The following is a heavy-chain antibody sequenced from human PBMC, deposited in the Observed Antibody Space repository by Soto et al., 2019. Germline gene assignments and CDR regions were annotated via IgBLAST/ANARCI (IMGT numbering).Heavy chain of an antibody. V-gene: IGHV1-69*13. D-gene: IGHD6-19*01. J-gene: IGHJ4*02. Sequence: ASVKVSCKASGGTFSSYAISWVRQAPGQGLEWMGGIIPIFGTANYAQKFQGRVTITADECTSTAYMELSSLRSEDTAVYYCARDPYSSGWYDYWGQGTLVTVSS. CDR1: GGTFSSYA. CDR3: ARDPYSSGWYDY. CDR2: IIPIFGTA.